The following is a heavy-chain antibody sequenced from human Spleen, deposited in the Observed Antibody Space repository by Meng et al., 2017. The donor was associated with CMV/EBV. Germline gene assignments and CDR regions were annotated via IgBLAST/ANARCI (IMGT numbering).Heavy chain of an antibody. CDR2: IYYSGST. CDR1: GDSVRSGGYY. CDR3: ARVAEERFSDY. Sequence: SETLSLTCTVSGDSVRSGGYYWTWIRQPPGKGLEWIGYIYYSGSTNYNPSLKTRVTISVDTSKNQFSLKLRSVTTADSAVYYCARVAEERFSDYWGQGTLVTVSS. J-gene: IGHJ4*02. V-gene: IGHV4-61*08.